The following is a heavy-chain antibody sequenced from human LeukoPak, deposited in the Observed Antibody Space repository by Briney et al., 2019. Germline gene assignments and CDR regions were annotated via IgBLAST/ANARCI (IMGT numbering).Heavy chain of an antibody. V-gene: IGHV4-30-4*08. CDR3: ARSDMLVVTAWAFDI. CDR1: GGSISNGDYY. D-gene: IGHD3-22*01. J-gene: IGHJ3*02. Sequence: SQTLSLTCIVSGGSISNGDYYWTWIRQPPGKGLEWIGYIYYTGSTYYNPSLKSRVIISVDTSKNQFSLKLSSVTAADTAVYYCARSDMLVVTAWAFDIWGQGTMVTVSS. CDR2: IYYTGST.